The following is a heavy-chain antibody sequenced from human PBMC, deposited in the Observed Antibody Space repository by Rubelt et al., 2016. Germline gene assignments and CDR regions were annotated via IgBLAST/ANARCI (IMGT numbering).Heavy chain of an antibody. D-gene: IGHD5-18*01. CDR2: ISSSSSYI. CDR1: GFTFSSYS. J-gene: IGHJ6*03. CDR3: AKSTGYSYGYLYQYYYMDV. V-gene: IGHV3-21*04. Sequence: EVQLLESGGGLVQPGGSLRLSCAASGFTFSSYSMNWVRQAPGKGLEWVSSISSSSSYIYYADSVKGRFTISRDNAKKALYLQMNSLRAEDTAVYYCAKSTGYSYGYLYQYYYMDVWGKGTTVTVSS.